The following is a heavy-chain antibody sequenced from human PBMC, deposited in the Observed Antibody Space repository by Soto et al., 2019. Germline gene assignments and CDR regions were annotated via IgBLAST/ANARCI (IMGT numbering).Heavy chain of an antibody. CDR3: AADPYYYDSSNYYSFDH. CDR1: GFTLSSSA. J-gene: IGHJ4*02. Sequence: ASVKVSCKAFGFTLSSSAVQWVRQARGQRLEWIGWIVAGSGSTHYAQRFQERVTFTRDMSTSTAYLELSSLRSEDTAVYYCAADPYYYDSSNYYSFDHWGQGTLVTVSS. D-gene: IGHD3-22*01. V-gene: IGHV1-58*01. CDR2: IVAGSGST.